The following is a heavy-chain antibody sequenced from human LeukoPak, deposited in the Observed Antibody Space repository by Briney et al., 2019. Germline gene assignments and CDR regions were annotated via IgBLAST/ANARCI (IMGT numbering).Heavy chain of an antibody. J-gene: IGHJ6*03. CDR2: IYYSGST. Sequence: PSETLSLTCTVSGGSISSSSYYWGWIRQPPGKGLEWIGRIYYSGSTYYNPSLKSRVTISVDTSKNQFSLKLSSVTAADTAVYYCARQSYYYDSSGSYYYMDVWGKGTTVTVSS. CDR3: ARQSYYYDSSGSYYYMDV. V-gene: IGHV4-39*01. D-gene: IGHD3-22*01. CDR1: GGSISSSSYY.